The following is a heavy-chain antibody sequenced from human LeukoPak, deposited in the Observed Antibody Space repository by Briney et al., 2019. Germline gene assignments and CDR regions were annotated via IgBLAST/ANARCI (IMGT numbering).Heavy chain of an antibody. CDR1: GGSISSYS. V-gene: IGHV4-59*08. CDR3: ARFGALGQPDY. D-gene: IGHD3-3*01. J-gene: IGHJ4*02. CDR2: IYYSGST. Sequence: SETLSLTCTVSGGSISSYSWSRIRQPPGKGLEWIGYIYYSGSTNYNPSLKSRVTISVDTSKNQFSLKLSSVTAADTAVYYCARFGALGQPDYWGQGTLVTVSS.